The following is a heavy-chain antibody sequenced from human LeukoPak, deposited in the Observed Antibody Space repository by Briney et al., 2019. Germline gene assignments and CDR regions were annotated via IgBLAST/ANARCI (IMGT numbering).Heavy chain of an antibody. J-gene: IGHJ4*02. CDR2: IRYDGSNK. CDR1: GFTFSSYG. V-gene: IGHV3-30*02. D-gene: IGHD4-23*01. Sequence: GGSLRLSCAASGFTFSSYGMHWVRQAPGKGLEWVAFIRYDGSNKYYADPVKGRFTISRDNSKNTLYLQMNSLRAEDTAVYYCARDLGRGDYGGTGVVDYWGQGTLVTVSS. CDR3: ARDLGRGDYGGTGVVDY.